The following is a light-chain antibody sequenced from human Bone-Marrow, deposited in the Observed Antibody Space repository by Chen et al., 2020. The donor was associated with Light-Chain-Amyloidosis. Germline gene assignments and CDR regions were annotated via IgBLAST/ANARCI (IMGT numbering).Light chain of an antibody. CDR1: NIGSTS. CDR2: DDS. Sequence: SYVLTQPSSVSVAPGQTATIACGGNNIGSTSVHWYQQTPGQAPLLVVYDDSDRPSGIPQRLSGSNSGNTATLTISWVEAGDEADYYGQVWDRSSDRPVFGGGTKLTVL. V-gene: IGLV3-21*02. J-gene: IGLJ3*02. CDR3: QVWDRSSDRPV.